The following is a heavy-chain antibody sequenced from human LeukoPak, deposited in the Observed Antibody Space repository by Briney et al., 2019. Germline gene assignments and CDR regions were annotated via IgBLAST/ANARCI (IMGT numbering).Heavy chain of an antibody. CDR2: IKQDGSEK. Sequence: GGSLRLSCAASGFTFSSYWMSWVRQAPGKGLEWVANIKQDGSEKYYVDSVKGRFTISRDNAKNSLYLQMNSLRAEDTAVYYCARDTYFWSGNDAFDIWGQGTMVTVSS. V-gene: IGHV3-7*01. J-gene: IGHJ3*02. D-gene: IGHD3-3*01. CDR3: ARDTYFWSGNDAFDI. CDR1: GFTFSSYW.